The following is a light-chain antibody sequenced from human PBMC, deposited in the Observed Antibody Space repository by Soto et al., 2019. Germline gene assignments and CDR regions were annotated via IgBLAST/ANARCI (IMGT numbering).Light chain of an antibody. V-gene: IGLV7-46*01. Sequence: QSVVTQEPSLTVSPGGTVTLTCASSTGAVTSGHYPHWFQQKPGQAPRTLICDATTKHSWTPARFSGSLLGGKAALTLSGAQPEDEAEYYCLLSYGGARVFGGGTKVTVL. CDR3: LLSYGGARV. CDR2: DAT. CDR1: TGAVTSGHY. J-gene: IGLJ3*02.